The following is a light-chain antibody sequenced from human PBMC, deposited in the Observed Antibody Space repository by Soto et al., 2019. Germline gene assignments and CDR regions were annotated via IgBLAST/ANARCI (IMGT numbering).Light chain of an antibody. CDR1: QSLVHSDGNTY. CDR3: MQGTHWPTYT. CDR2: KVS. Sequence: DVVMTQSPLSLPVTLGQPASISCRSSQSLVHSDGNTYLNWFHQRPGQSPRRLIYKVSNRDSGVPDRFSGSGSDADFTLKIIGGEAEAVGVYYCMQGTHWPTYTFGQGNKLEIK. V-gene: IGKV2-30*02. J-gene: IGKJ2*01.